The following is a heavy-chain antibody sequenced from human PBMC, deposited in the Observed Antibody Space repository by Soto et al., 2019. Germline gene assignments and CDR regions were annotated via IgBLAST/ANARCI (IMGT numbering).Heavy chain of an antibody. CDR2: IIPIFDIE. Sequence: QVQLVQSGADVKKPGSSVKVSCKASGGTFASYAISWVRQAPGQRLEWMGGIIPIFDIENYAKTFQGRVTITADESTSTARMELSRLRSEDTAVYYCARGYSYSFGMDVWGQGTTVTVSS. CDR1: GGTFASYA. J-gene: IGHJ6*02. V-gene: IGHV1-69*12. D-gene: IGHD5-18*01. CDR3: ARGYSYSFGMDV.